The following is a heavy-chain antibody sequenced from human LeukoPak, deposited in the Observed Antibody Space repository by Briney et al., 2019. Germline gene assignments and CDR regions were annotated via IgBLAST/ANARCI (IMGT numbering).Heavy chain of an antibody. Sequence: PSETLSLTCTVSGGSISSSTYYWGWIRQPPGKGLEWIGSTYYGGSTNYNPSLKSRVTISVDTSKNQFSLKLSSVTAADTAVYYCARENGGYPYYFDYWGRGTLVTVSS. CDR1: GGSISSSTYY. CDR3: ARENGGYPYYFDY. D-gene: IGHD5-12*01. J-gene: IGHJ4*02. V-gene: IGHV4-39*07. CDR2: TYYGGST.